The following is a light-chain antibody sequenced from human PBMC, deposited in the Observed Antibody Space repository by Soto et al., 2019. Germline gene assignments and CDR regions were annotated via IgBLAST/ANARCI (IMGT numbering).Light chain of an antibody. CDR3: QQYSSSPTYT. Sequence: EIVLTQSPGTLSLSPGERATLSCRASQSVSSSYLAWYQQKPGQAPRLLIYGASSRATGIPDRFSGSGSGTDFPLSISRLEPEDFAVYYWQQYSSSPTYTFGQGTKLEIK. V-gene: IGKV3-20*01. J-gene: IGKJ2*01. CDR1: QSVSSSY. CDR2: GAS.